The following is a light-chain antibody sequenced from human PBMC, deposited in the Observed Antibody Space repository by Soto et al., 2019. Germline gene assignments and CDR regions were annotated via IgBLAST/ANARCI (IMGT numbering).Light chain of an antibody. J-gene: IGKJ5*01. V-gene: IGKV3D-15*01. CDR3: QQDNNWLIT. CDR2: GAP. CDR1: QSVSSN. Sequence: MIVTQSPATXSVAKKESATLSCRASQSVSSNSSWYQKKPGQAXRXXTYGAPNRATGIQARFSGSGSGKEFTLTISSLQSEDFEVYYCQQDNNWLITVGDGTTLEI.